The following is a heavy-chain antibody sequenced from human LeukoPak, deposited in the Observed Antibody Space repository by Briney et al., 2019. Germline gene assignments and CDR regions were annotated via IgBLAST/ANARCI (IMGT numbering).Heavy chain of an antibody. V-gene: IGHV1-18*01. CDR3: ARDEYSSSWYAPDDY. CDR1: GYTFTSYG. D-gene: IGHD6-13*01. Sequence: ASVKVSCEASGYTFTSYGITWVRQAPGQGLEWMGWISAYNGHTNYAQKLQGRVTMTTDTSTSTAYMELRSLRSDDTAVYYCARDEYSSSWYAPDDYWGQGTLVTVSS. CDR2: ISAYNGHT. J-gene: IGHJ4*02.